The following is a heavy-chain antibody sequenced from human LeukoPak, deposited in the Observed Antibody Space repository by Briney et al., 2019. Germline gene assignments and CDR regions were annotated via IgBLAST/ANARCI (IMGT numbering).Heavy chain of an antibody. D-gene: IGHD3-9*01. V-gene: IGHV4-38-2*02. Sequence: SETLSLTCTVSGYSISSGYYWGWIRQPPGKGLEWIGSVSHRGSTYYNPSLKSRVTMSVDTSKNQFSLKLSSVTAADTAVYYCARHSKLYFDWLLYSENWFDPWGQGTLVTVSS. CDR3: ARHSKLYFDWLLYSENWFDP. CDR1: GYSISSGYY. J-gene: IGHJ5*02. CDR2: VSHRGST.